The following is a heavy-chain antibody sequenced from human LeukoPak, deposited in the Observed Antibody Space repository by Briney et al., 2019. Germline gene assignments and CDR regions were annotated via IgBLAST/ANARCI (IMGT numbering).Heavy chain of an antibody. CDR3: AIIGTPGETEYYRL. J-gene: IGHJ1*01. V-gene: IGHV3-7*01. CDR1: GFTFSSYG. D-gene: IGHD2-21*01. CDR2: IRYDGGSK. Sequence: GRSLRLSCAASGFTFSSYGMNWVRQAPGKGLEWVANIRYDGGSKYYLDFMRGRLTISRDNAQNSVYLQVNSLRVEDTAMYYCAIIGTPGETEYYRLWGQGTLVTVSS.